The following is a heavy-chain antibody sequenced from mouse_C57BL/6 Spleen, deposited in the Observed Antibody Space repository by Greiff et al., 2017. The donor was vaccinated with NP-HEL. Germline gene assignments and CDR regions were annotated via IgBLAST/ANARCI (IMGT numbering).Heavy chain of an antibody. J-gene: IGHJ4*01. CDR3: AVVATRDYAMDY. CDR2: IDPSDSYT. V-gene: IGHV1-50*01. CDR1: GYTFTSYW. Sequence: VQLQQPGAELVKPGASVKLSCKASGYTFTSYWMQWVKQRPGQGLEWIGEIDPSDSYTNYNQKFKGKATLTVDTSSSTAYMQLSSLTSEDSAVYYCAVVATRDYAMDYWGQGTSVTVSS. D-gene: IGHD1-1*01.